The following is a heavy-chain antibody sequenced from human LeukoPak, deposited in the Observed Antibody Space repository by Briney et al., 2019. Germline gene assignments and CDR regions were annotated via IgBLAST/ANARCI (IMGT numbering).Heavy chain of an antibody. V-gene: IGHV1-2*02. CDR1: GYTFTDYF. CDR2: INPNSGGT. Sequence: ASVKVSCKASGYTFTDYFLHWVRQAPGQGLEWMGWINPNSGGTDYAQKFQGRATMTADPSTSTVYMVLGSLRSDDTAVYYCAREGVLQAFDIWGQGTVVIVSS. J-gene: IGHJ3*02. D-gene: IGHD4-11*01. CDR3: AREGVLQAFDI.